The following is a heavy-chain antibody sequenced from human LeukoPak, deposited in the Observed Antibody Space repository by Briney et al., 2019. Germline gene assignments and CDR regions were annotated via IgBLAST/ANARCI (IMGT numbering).Heavy chain of an antibody. CDR3: AKDGPLYGSGSYYD. CDR2: IGGSGGST. CDR1: GFTFSSYA. V-gene: IGHV3-23*01. J-gene: IGHJ4*02. Sequence: PGGSLRLSCAASGFTFSSYAMSWVRQAPGKGLEWVSAIGGSGGSTYYADSVKGRFTISRDNSKNTLYLQMNSLRAEDTAVYYCAKDGPLYGSGSYYDWGQGTLVTVSS. D-gene: IGHD3-10*01.